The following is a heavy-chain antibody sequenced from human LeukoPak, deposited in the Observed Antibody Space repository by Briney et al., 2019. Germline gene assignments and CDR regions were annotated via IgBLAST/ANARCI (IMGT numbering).Heavy chain of an antibody. CDR2: INHSGST. Sequence: SETLSLTCAVYGGSFSGYYWSWIRQPPGKGLEWIGEINHSGSTNYNPSLKSRVTISVDTSKNQFSLKLSSVTAADTAVYYCASELEMATIEALDAFDIWGQGTMVTVSS. V-gene: IGHV4-34*01. CDR3: ASELEMATIEALDAFDI. CDR1: GGSFSGYY. J-gene: IGHJ3*02. D-gene: IGHD5-24*01.